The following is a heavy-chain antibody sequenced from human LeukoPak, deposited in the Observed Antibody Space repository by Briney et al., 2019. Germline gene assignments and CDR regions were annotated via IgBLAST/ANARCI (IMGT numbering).Heavy chain of an antibody. D-gene: IGHD3-22*01. CDR2: IKSDGST. CDR1: GFTFSTYW. V-gene: IGHV3-74*01. Sequence: GGSLRLSCAASGFTFSTYWVHWVRQAPGKGLVWVSRIKSDGSTHYADSVKGRFTISRENAKNTVSLQMNSLRPEDTGVYYCARAPSEIGGYYPEYFRHWGQGTLVTVSS. CDR3: ARAPSEIGGYYPEYFRH. J-gene: IGHJ1*01.